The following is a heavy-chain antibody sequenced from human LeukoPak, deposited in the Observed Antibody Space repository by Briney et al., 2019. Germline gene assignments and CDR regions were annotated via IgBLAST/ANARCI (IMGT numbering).Heavy chain of an antibody. D-gene: IGHD5/OR15-5a*01. J-gene: IGHJ5*02. CDR1: GFSLVDYA. V-gene: IGHV3-9*01. CDR2: ISWNSGSI. CDR3: AEAHSVLGWFDQ. Sequence: GRSLRLSSAPSGFSLVDYAMHWVRLALGEGLECVSDISWNSGSIGYAYSVKGRFSISRYNAKNCLYLPINRLRAEDTVLYYCAEAHSVLGWFDQWRQGFLVTV.